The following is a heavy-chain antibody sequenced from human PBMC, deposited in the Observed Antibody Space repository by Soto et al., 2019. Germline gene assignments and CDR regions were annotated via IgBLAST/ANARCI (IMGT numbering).Heavy chain of an antibody. CDR2: IIPIFGTA. J-gene: IGHJ5*02. D-gene: IGHD3-22*01. CDR3: ARGSYYYDSSGYTAWFDP. Sequence: QVQLVQSGAEVKKPXSSXXVSCKASGXTXXSYAXXXVRXAPXQXXXXMXXIIPIFGTANYAQKFQGRVTITADKSTSTAYMELSSLRSEDTAVYYCARGSYYYDSSGYTAWFDPWGQGTLVTVSS. CDR1: GXTXXSYA. V-gene: IGHV1-69*06.